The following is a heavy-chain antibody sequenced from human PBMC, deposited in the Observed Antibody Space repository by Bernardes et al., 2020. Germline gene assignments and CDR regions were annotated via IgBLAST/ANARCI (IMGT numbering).Heavy chain of an antibody. Sequence: SETLSLTCGVYGGSLSGYYWTWIRQSPEKGLEWIGETSHTGSTNRNPSLKSRVTISVDTSKNEFSLKLISVTAADSAVYYCAREGSSSVTMFDLWGLGTLVTVSS. CDR2: TSHTGST. D-gene: IGHD4-17*01. CDR3: AREGSSSVTMFDL. J-gene: IGHJ4*01. V-gene: IGHV4-34*01. CDR1: GGSLSGYY.